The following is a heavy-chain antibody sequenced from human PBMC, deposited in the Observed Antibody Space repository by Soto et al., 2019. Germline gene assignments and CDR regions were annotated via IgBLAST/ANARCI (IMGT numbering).Heavy chain of an antibody. CDR1: GDSVSSNSAA. D-gene: IGHD6-13*01. CDR3: ARATEQQLVALDAFDI. Sequence: SQTLSLPCAISGDSVSSNSAAWNWIRQSPSRGLEWLGRTYYRSKWYNDYAVSVKSRITINPDTSKNQFSLQLSSVTPEDTAVYYCARATEQQLVALDAFDIWGQGTMVTVSS. V-gene: IGHV6-1*01. CDR2: TYYRSKWYN. J-gene: IGHJ3*02.